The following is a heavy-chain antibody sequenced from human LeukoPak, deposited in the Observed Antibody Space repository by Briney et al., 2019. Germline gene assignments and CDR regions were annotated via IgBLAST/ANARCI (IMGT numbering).Heavy chain of an antibody. CDR3: ARGSHVDTAMALPPDY. J-gene: IGHJ4*02. D-gene: IGHD5-18*01. CDR2: INPSGGST. Sequence: ASVMVSCKASGYIFTSCYMYWVRQAPGQWLEWMGIINPSGGSTSYAQKFQGRVTMTRDTSTSTVYMELSSLRSEDTAVYYCARGSHVDTAMALPPDYWGQGTLVTVSS. V-gene: IGHV1-46*01. CDR1: GYIFTSCY.